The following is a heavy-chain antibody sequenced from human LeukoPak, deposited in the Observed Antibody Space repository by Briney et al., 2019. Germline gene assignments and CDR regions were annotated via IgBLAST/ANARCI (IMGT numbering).Heavy chain of an antibody. Sequence: SETLSLTCSVSGASVTSYYWNWIRQSAGKGLEWIGYMYHTGTSDYNPSLQSRITISLDTPNNKVSLTLSSVTAADTAVYYCATTRGYSTNDAFDIWGQGTRVTVSS. CDR1: GASVTSYY. J-gene: IGHJ3*02. CDR3: ATTRGYSTNDAFDI. D-gene: IGHD5-18*01. CDR2: MYHTGTS. V-gene: IGHV4-59*02.